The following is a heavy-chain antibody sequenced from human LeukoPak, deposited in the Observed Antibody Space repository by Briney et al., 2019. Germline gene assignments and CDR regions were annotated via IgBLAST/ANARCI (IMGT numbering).Heavy chain of an antibody. J-gene: IGHJ6*03. CDR2: INPNSGGT. CDR1: GYTFTGYY. D-gene: IGHD6-19*01. V-gene: IGHV1-2*02. CDR3: ARAVGYSSGWYVDYYYYMDV. Sequence: GASVKVSCKASGYTFTGYYMHWVRQAPGQGLEWMGWINPNSGGTNYAQKFQGRVTMTRDTSISTAYMELSRLRSDDTAVYYCARAVGYSSGWYVDYYYYMDVWGKGTTVTVSS.